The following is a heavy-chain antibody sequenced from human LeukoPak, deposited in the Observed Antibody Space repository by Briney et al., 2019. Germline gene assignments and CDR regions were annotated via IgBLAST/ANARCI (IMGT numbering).Heavy chain of an antibody. J-gene: IGHJ6*02. D-gene: IGHD3-9*01. CDR3: ARMTKYYDILTGYFPTGMDV. Sequence: GASVKVSCEASGYTFTSYDINWVRQATGQGLEWMGWMNPDSGNTGYAQKFQGRVTMTRNTSISTAYMELSSLRSEDTAVYYCARMTKYYDILTGYFPTGMDVWGQGTTVTVSS. CDR1: GYTFTSYD. V-gene: IGHV1-8*01. CDR2: MNPDSGNT.